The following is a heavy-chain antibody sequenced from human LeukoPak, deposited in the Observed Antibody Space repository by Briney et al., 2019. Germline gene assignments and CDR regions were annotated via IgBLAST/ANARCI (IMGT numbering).Heavy chain of an antibody. J-gene: IGHJ6*04. D-gene: IGHD3-3*01. Sequence: ASVKVSCKASGYTFTSYGISWVRQAPGQGLEWMGWISAYNGNTNYAQKLQGRVTMTTDTSTSTAYMELRSLRSDDTAVYYCVRDLGYDFSYYYGMDVWGKGTTVTVSS. CDR2: ISAYNGNT. CDR1: GYTFTSYG. V-gene: IGHV1-18*04. CDR3: VRDLGYDFSYYYGMDV.